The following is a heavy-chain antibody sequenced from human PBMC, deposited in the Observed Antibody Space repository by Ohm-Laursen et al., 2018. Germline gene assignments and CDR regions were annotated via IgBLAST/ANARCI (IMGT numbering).Heavy chain of an antibody. CDR2: INHSGST. CDR3: ARPCSGGSCYLVY. J-gene: IGHJ4*02. D-gene: IGHD2-15*01. V-gene: IGHV4-34*01. Sequence: SETLSLTCAVYGGSFSGYYWSWIRQPPGKGLEWIGEINHSGSTNYNPSLKSRVTISVDTSKNQFSLKLSSVTAADTAVYYCARPCSGGSCYLVYWGQGTLVTVSS. CDR1: GGSFSGYY.